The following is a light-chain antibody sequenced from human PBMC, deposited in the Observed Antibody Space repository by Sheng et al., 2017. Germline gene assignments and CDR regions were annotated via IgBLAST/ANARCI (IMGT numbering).Light chain of an antibody. Sequence: AIWMTQSPSLLSASTGDRVTISCRVSQGISTYLAWYRQKPGKAPELLISAASTLQSGVPSRFSGSGSGTDFTLTINCLQSEDFATYYCQQYYSFPLTFGGGTKVEL. J-gene: IGKJ4*01. CDR1: QGISTY. CDR3: QQYYSFPLT. V-gene: IGKV1D-8*02. CDR2: AAS.